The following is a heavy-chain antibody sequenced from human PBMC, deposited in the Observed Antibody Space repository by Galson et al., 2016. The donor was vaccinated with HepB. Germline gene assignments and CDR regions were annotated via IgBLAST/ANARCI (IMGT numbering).Heavy chain of an antibody. CDR1: GFPLSTSEVG. CDR2: IYWDDDK. V-gene: IGHV2-5*02. Sequence: PALVKPTQTLTLTCTFSGFPLSTSEVGVGWIRQPPGKALEWLALIYWDDDKRYSPSLKSRLTITKDTSKNQVVLTMTNMDPVDTATYYSALSRNDGYYYFCMCCWGGGTTVTVSS. J-gene: IGHJ6*03. CDR3: ALSRNDGYYYFCMCC. D-gene: IGHD1-1*01.